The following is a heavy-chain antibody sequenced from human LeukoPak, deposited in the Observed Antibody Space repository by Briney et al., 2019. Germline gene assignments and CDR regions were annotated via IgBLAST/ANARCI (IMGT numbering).Heavy chain of an antibody. Sequence: PSETLSLACTVSGGSISSSSYYWGWIRQPPGKGLEWIGSIYYSGSTYYNPSLKSRVTISVDTSKNQFSLKLSSVTAADTAVYYCACSGGTVAGSCWFDPWGQGTLVTVSS. V-gene: IGHV4-39*01. D-gene: IGHD6-19*01. CDR1: GGSISSSSYY. CDR2: IYYSGST. J-gene: IGHJ5*02. CDR3: ACSGGTVAGSCWFDP.